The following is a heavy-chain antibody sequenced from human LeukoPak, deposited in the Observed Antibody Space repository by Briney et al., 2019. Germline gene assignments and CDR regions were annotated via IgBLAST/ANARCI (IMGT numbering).Heavy chain of an antibody. Sequence: GGSLRLSCAASGFTFSSYAMSWVRQAPGQGLEWVSVISGSGGSTYFADSVKGRFTISRDNSKNTLYLQMSSLRAEDTAVYYCAKGNGMIVLAYFDYWGQGTLVTVSS. V-gene: IGHV3-23*01. CDR1: GFTFSSYA. CDR3: AKGNGMIVLAYFDY. J-gene: IGHJ4*02. CDR2: ISGSGGST. D-gene: IGHD3-22*01.